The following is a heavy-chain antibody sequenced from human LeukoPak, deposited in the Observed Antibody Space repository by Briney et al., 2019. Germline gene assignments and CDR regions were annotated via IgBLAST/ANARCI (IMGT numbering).Heavy chain of an antibody. J-gene: IGHJ4*02. CDR3: ARSTLLLWFGESRNSPVDY. CDR1: GYTFTSYG. CDR2: ISAYNGNT. D-gene: IGHD3-10*01. V-gene: IGHV1-18*01. Sequence: GASVKVSCKASGYTFTSYGISWVRQAPGQGLEWMGWISAYNGNTNYAQKLQGRVTMTTDTSTSTAYMELRSLRSDDTAVYYCARSTLLLWFGESRNSPVDYWGQGTLVTVSS.